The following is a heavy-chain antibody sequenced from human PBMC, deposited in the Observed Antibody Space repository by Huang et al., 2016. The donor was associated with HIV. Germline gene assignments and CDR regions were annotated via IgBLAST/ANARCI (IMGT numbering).Heavy chain of an antibody. J-gene: IGHJ5*01. CDR1: GFSILIYY. V-gene: IGHV1-46*03. Sequence: QVQLVQSGAEVKKPGASVTISCKASGFSILIYYIHWVRQAPGQGLEWMGRVNPSGGGADYAQKFKVRVTMTRDTSTRTLYMELSSLRSEDTAVYYCAREGITPSGTEVSGFDFWGQGTPVSVSS. CDR3: AREGITPSGTEVSGFDF. D-gene: IGHD6-13*01. CDR2: VNPSGGGA.